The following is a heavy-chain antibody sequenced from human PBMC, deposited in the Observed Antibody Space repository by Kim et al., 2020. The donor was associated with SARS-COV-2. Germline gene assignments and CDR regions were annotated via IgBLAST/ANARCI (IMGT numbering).Heavy chain of an antibody. D-gene: IGHD3-10*01. CDR3: ASGGRYYGSGSYRPAYYYG. CDR1: GGSFSGYY. Sequence: SETLSLTCAVYGGSFSGYYWSWIRQPPGKGLEWIGEINHSGSTNYNPSLKSRVTISVDTSKNQFSLKLSSVTAADTAVYYCASGGRYYGSGSYRPAYYYG. J-gene: IGHJ6*01. V-gene: IGHV4-34*01. CDR2: INHSGST.